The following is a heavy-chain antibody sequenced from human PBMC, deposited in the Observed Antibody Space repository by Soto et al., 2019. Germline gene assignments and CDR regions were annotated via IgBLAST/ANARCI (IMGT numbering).Heavy chain of an antibody. CDR2: IRSKTNSYAT. CDR3: TRQTDAVQWLVVPTDYNFDY. Sequence: GGSLRLSCAASGFTFGGSAMHWVRQASGKWLEWVGHIRSKTNSYATAYAESVKGRFTISRDDSMNTAYLQMNSLKTEDTAVYFCTRQTDAVQWLVVPTDYNFDYWGQGXLVTVPS. V-gene: IGHV3-73*01. CDR1: GFTFGGSA. D-gene: IGHD6-19*01. J-gene: IGHJ4*02.